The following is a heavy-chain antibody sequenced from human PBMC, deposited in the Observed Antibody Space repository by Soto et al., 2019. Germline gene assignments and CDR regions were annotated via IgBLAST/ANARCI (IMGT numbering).Heavy chain of an antibody. CDR1: GFTFSSYS. CDR3: ARERYCSGGSCYSYYYYGMDV. D-gene: IGHD2-15*01. CDR2: ISSSSSTI. J-gene: IGHJ6*02. Sequence: GGSLRLSCAASGFTFSSYSMNWVRQAPGKGLEWVSYISSSSSTIYYAESVKGRFTISRDNAKNSLYLQMNSLRDEDTAVYYCARERYCSGGSCYSYYYYGMDVWGQGTTVTVSS. V-gene: IGHV3-48*02.